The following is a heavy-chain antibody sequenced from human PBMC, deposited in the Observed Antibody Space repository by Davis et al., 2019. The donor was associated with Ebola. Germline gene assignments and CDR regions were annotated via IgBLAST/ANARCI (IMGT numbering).Heavy chain of an antibody. CDR2: ISSSSSTI. Sequence: GESLKISCVASGFTFPSFWMSWVRQAPGKGLEWVSYISSSSSTIYYADSVKGRFTISRDNAKNSLYLQMNSLRDEDTAVYYCARDRSGSYGYYGMDVWAKGPRSPSPQ. CDR1: GFTFPSFW. V-gene: IGHV3-48*02. J-gene: IGHJ6*04. CDR3: ARDRSGSYGYYGMDV. D-gene: IGHD1-26*01.